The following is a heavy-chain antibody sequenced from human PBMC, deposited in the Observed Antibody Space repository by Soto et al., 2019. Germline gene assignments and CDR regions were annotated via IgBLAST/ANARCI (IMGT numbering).Heavy chain of an antibody. J-gene: IGHJ4*02. V-gene: IGHV3-30*18. D-gene: IGHD6-13*01. CDR2: ISYDGSNK. CDR1: GFTFSSYG. Sequence: QVQLVESGGGVVQPGRSLRLSCAASGFTFSSYGMHWVRQAPGKGLEWVAVISYDGSNKYYADSVKGRFTISRDNSKNTLYLQMNSLRAEDTAVYYGAKNGYSSSWFFDYGGQGTLVTVSS. CDR3: AKNGYSSSWFFDY.